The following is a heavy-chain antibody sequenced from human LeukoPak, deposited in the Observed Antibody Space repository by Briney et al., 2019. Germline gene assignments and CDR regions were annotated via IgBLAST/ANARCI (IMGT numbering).Heavy chain of an antibody. Sequence: SETLSLTCTVSGGSISSYYWSWIRQPPGKGLEWIGYIFYSGSTNYNPSLKSRVTISVDTSKTQFSLKLTSVTAADTAVYYCARGGYFDSPFDYWGQGTLVTVSS. CDR3: ARGGYFDSPFDY. V-gene: IGHV4-59*01. CDR1: GGSISSYY. J-gene: IGHJ4*02. D-gene: IGHD3-22*01. CDR2: IFYSGST.